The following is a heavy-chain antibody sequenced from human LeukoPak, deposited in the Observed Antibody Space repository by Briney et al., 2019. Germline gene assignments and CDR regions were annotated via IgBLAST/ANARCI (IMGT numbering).Heavy chain of an antibody. V-gene: IGHV3-33*06. CDR2: MWYDGSNK. Sequence: PGGSLRLSCAASGFTFSSYGMHWLRQAPGKGLEWVAVMWYDGSNKYYADSVEGRFTISRDNSKNTLYLQMNSLRAEDTAVYYCAKSTQLRGVIATDFDYWGQGTLVTVSS. CDR1: GFTFSSYG. CDR3: AKSTQLRGVIATDFDY. J-gene: IGHJ4*02. D-gene: IGHD3-16*02.